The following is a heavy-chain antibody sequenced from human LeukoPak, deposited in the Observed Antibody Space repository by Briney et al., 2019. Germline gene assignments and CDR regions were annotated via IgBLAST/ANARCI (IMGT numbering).Heavy chain of an antibody. CDR3: ARAKVAAAGTVDGFDP. CDR1: GFTFSSYS. Sequence: GGSLRLSCAASGFTFSSYSMNWVRQAPGKGLEWVSSISSSSSYIYYADSVKGRFTISRDNAKNSLYLQMNSLRAEDTAVYYCARAKVAAAGTVDGFDPWGQGTLVTVSS. V-gene: IGHV3-21*01. J-gene: IGHJ5*02. D-gene: IGHD6-13*01. CDR2: ISSSSSYI.